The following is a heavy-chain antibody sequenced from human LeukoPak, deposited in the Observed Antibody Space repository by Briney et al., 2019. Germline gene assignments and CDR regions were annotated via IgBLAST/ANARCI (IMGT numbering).Heavy chain of an antibody. Sequence: SETLSLTCTVSGGSISSYYWTWIRQPAGKGLEWIGRIYASGTTNYNPSLKSRVTMSVDTSKNQFSMRLSSVTAADTAVYYCARSGYCSRTSCYPNWFDPWGQGTLVTVSS. CDR2: IYASGTT. CDR1: GGSISSYY. CDR3: ARSGYCSRTSCYPNWFDP. D-gene: IGHD2-2*03. V-gene: IGHV4-4*07. J-gene: IGHJ5*02.